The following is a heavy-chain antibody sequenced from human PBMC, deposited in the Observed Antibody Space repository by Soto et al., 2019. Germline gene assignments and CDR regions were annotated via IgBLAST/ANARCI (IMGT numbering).Heavy chain of an antibody. J-gene: IGHJ5*02. V-gene: IGHV2-26*01. Sequence: CPTLVNPTETLTLTCTVSGFSLSNARMGVSWIRQPPGKALEWLAHIFSNDEKSYSTSLKSRLTISKDTSKSQVVLTMTNMDPVDTATYYCARTRIVGATTDWFDPWGQGNLVTVSS. D-gene: IGHD1-26*01. CDR3: ARTRIVGATTDWFDP. CDR1: GFSLSNARMG. CDR2: IFSNDEK.